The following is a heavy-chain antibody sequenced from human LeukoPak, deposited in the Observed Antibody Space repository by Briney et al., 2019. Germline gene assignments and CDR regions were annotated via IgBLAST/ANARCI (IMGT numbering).Heavy chain of an antibody. CDR1: GYTFTSYD. D-gene: IGHD6-13*01. CDR2: MNPNSGNT. V-gene: IGHV1-8*01. Sequence: ASVKVSCKASGYTFTSYDINWVRQTTGQGLEWMGWMNPNSGNTGYAQKFQGRVNMTRNTSISTAYMELSRLRSDDTAVYYCARAIQSGYSSSWYYYYYGMDVWGQGTTVTVSS. CDR3: ARAIQSGYSSSWYYYYYGMDV. J-gene: IGHJ6*02.